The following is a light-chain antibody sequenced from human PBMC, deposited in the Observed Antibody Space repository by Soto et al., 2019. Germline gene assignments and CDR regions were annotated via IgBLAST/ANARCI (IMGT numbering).Light chain of an antibody. Sequence: DIQMTQSPSTLCAFVGDRVTITCRASQGIGNALGWYQQKPGKPPKVLIYKASSLESGVPSRFSGSGSGTEFTLTISSLQPDDFATYYCQQYNSYSVTFGQGTKVDIK. CDR3: QQYNSYSVT. CDR2: KAS. V-gene: IGKV1-5*03. CDR1: QGIGNA. J-gene: IGKJ1*01.